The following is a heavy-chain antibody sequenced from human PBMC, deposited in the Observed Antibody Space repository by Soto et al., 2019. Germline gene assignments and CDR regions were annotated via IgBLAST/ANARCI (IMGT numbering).Heavy chain of an antibody. V-gene: IGHV3-23*01. CDR1: GFTFSSYA. CDR2: ISGSGGST. Sequence: EVQLLESGGGLVQPGGSLRLSCAASGFTFSSYAMSWVRQAPGKGLEWVSAISGSGGSTYYADSVKGRFTISRDNSKTTLYLQRNSLRAEDTAVYYCAKEEQQQLAFDYGGQGTLVRVSS. D-gene: IGHD6-13*01. CDR3: AKEEQQQLAFDY. J-gene: IGHJ4*02.